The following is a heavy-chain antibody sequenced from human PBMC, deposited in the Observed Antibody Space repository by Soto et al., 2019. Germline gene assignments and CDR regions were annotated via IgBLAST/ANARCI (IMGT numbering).Heavy chain of an antibody. CDR3: AKGPSGEYYDFWSGYYALDAFDI. Sequence: PGGSLRLSCAASGFTFSSYAMSWVRQAPGKGLEWVSAISGSGGSTYYADSVKGRFTISRDNSKNTLYLQMNSLRAEDTAVYYCAKGPSGEYYDFWSGYYALDAFDIWGQGTMVTVSS. CDR1: GFTFSSYA. D-gene: IGHD3-3*01. J-gene: IGHJ3*02. V-gene: IGHV3-23*01. CDR2: ISGSGGST.